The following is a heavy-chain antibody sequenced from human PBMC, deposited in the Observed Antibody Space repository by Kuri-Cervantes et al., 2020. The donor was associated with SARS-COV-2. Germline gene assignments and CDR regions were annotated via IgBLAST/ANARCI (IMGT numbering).Heavy chain of an antibody. Sequence: GGSLRLSCAAFGFTFSVSAIHWVRQASGKGLEWVGRIRRKSNNYATAYTASVKGRFTISRYDSENTAYLQMNSLKTEDTAVYFCTSVSCCDGRCYYFFDYWGQGTLVTVSS. D-gene: IGHD2-15*01. CDR1: GFTFSVSA. CDR3: TSVSCCDGRCYYFFDY. CDR2: IRRKSNNYAT. V-gene: IGHV3-73*01. J-gene: IGHJ4*02.